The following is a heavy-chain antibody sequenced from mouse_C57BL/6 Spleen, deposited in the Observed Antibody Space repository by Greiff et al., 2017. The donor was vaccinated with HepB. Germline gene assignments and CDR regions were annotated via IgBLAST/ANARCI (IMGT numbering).Heavy chain of an antibody. CDR2: IYPGDGDT. J-gene: IGHJ2*01. D-gene: IGHD4-1*01. CDR1: GYASSSYW. Sequence: QAQLQQSGVELVKPGASVKILCKVSGYASSSYWMNWVNQRPGKGLEWIGQIYPGDGDTNYNGKFKGKATLAADNSSSTAYMQLSGLTSEDSAVYFCARELSYWGRGTTLAVST. V-gene: IGHV1-80*01. CDR3: ARELSY.